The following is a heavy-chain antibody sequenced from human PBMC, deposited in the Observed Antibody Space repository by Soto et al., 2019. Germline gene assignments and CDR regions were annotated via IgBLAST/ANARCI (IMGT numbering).Heavy chain of an antibody. V-gene: IGHV3-20*04. Sequence: EVQLVESGGGVVRPGGSLRLSCAASGFGFDEYGMSWVRQGPGKGLEWGSGINRHGDSTGYADSVKGRVTISRDNAKNSLYLQMNSLKAEDTAVYYCARDHRWGYEYGDYGDSWGQGTLVTVSS. CDR2: INRHGDST. CDR1: GFGFDEYG. CDR3: ARDHRWGYEYGDYGDS. J-gene: IGHJ4*02. D-gene: IGHD4-17*01.